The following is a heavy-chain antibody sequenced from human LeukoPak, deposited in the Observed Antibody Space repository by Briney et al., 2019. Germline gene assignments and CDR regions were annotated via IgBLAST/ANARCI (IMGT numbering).Heavy chain of an antibody. D-gene: IGHD3-22*01. V-gene: IGHV5-51*01. CDR1: GYSFSDYW. J-gene: IGHJ4*02. CDR2: IYPGDSDT. Sequence: GESLKISCQGSGYSFSDYWIGWVRQMPGKGLEWMGIIYPGDSDTRYSPSFQGQVTISADKSISTAYLQWSSLKASDTAMYYCARPTRITMIVGPPDYWGQGTLVTVSS. CDR3: ARPTRITMIVGPPDY.